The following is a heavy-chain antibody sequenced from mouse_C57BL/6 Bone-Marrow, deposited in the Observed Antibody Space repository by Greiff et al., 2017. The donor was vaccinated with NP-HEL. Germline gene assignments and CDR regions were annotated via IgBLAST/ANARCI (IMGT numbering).Heavy chain of an antibody. CDR2: INPYNGGT. Sequence: EVQLQQSGPVLVKPGASVKMSCKASGYTFTDYYMNWVKQSHGKSLEWIGVINPYNGGTSYNQKFKGKATLTVDKSSSTAYMELNSLTSEDSAVYYCARREDSWFAYWGQGTLVTVSA. J-gene: IGHJ3*01. CDR1: GYTFTDYY. V-gene: IGHV1-19*01. CDR3: ARREDSWFAY.